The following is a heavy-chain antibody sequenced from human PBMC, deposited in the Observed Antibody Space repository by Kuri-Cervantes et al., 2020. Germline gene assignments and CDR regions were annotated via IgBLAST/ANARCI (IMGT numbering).Heavy chain of an antibody. CDR2: IYYSGST. CDR3: ARDSTYYDFWSGYFGSPDFTNWFDP. J-gene: IGHJ5*02. D-gene: IGHD3-3*01. CDR1: GGSISSSSYY. Sequence: SETLSLTCTVSGGSISSSSYYWGWIRQPPGKGLEWIGSIYYSGSTYYNPSLKSRVTISVDTSKNQFSLKLSSVTAADTAVYYCARDSTYYDFWSGYFGSPDFTNWFDPWGQGTLVTVSS. V-gene: IGHV4-39*07.